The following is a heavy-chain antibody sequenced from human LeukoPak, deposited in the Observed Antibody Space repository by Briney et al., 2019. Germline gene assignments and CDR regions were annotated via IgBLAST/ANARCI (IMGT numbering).Heavy chain of an antibody. Sequence: SGTLSLTCAVSGGSISSSNWWSWVRQPPGKGLEWIGEIYHSGSTNYNPSLKSRVTISVDKSKNQFSLKLSSVTAADTAVYYCARVSLYYYDSSGYPVRYFQHWGQGTLVTVSS. J-gene: IGHJ1*01. CDR1: GGSISSSNW. D-gene: IGHD3-22*01. V-gene: IGHV4-4*02. CDR3: ARVSLYYYDSSGYPVRYFQH. CDR2: IYHSGST.